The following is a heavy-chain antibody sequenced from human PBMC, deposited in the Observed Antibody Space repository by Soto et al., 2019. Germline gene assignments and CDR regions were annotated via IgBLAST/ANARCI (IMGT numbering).Heavy chain of an antibody. CDR2: ISGSAIST. CDR1: GFTFSSYT. J-gene: IGHJ5*02. Sequence: EVQLLESGGGLAQPGGSLTLSCAASGFTFSSYTMTWIRQAPGKGLEWVSGISGSAISTYYADSVKGRFTISRDNSKNTLYLHMNNLRAEDTAVYYCAKVYLGYCFSTTCHNWFDPWGQGTLVSVSS. D-gene: IGHD2-2*01. V-gene: IGHV3-23*01. CDR3: AKVYLGYCFSTTCHNWFDP.